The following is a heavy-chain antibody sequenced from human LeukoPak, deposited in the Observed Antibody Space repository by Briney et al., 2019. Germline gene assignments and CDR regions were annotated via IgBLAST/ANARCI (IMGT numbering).Heavy chain of an antibody. CDR1: GYTFTSYD. CDR3: ARLHCGGDCYPYYYYYYYMDV. J-gene: IGHJ6*03. CDR2: MNPNSGNT. D-gene: IGHD2-21*02. Sequence: ASVKVSCKASGYTFTSYDINWVRQAPGQGLEWMGWMNPNSGNTGYAQKFQGRVSMTRNTSISTAYMELSSLRSEDTAVYYCARLHCGGDCYPYYYYYYYMDVWGKGTTVTISS. V-gene: IGHV1-8*01.